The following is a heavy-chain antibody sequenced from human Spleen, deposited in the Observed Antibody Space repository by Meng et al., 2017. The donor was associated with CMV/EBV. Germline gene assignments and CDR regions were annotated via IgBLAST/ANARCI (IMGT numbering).Heavy chain of an antibody. CDR2: TNSDDNST. J-gene: IGHJ4*02. CDR3: ARNSGWDLPDY. CDR1: GFTFSSYW. V-gene: IGHV3-74*01. Sequence: GGSLRLSCAASGFTFSSYWMHWVRQAPGKGLVWVSRTNSDDNSTRYADSVKGRFTASRDNAKNTLYLQMNSLRAEDTAVYYCARNSGWDLPDYWGQGTLVTVSS. D-gene: IGHD6-19*01.